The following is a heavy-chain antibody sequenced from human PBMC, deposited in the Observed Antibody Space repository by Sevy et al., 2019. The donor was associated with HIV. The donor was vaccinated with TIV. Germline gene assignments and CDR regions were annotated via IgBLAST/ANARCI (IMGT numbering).Heavy chain of an antibody. J-gene: IGHJ4*02. CDR2: ITPIVRSA. V-gene: IGHV1-69*13. CDR1: GDSLRNYA. CDR3: ARLSSALDYDTSGPVDY. Sequence: ASVKVSCKASGDSLRNYALSWVRQAPGQGLEWMGGITPIVRSAKSAQKFQDRVTITADDSTNTAYMELTSLRPDDTAMYYCARLSSALDYDTSGPVDYWGQGTLVTVSS. D-gene: IGHD3-22*01.